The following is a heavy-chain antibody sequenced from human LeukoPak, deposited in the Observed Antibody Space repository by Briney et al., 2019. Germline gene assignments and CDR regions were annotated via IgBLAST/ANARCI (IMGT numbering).Heavy chain of an antibody. J-gene: IGHJ4*02. CDR2: ISWNSGTK. V-gene: IGHV3-9*01. D-gene: IGHD3-3*01. CDR3: ARGGLTITMFGVPIIRNFDY. CDR1: GFTFDNYA. Sequence: GGSLRLSCAASGFTFDNYAMHWFRQAPGKGLEWVSGISWNSGTKAYADSVRGRFTISRDNARNSLFLQMNSLGAEDTAVYYCARGGLTITMFGVPIIRNFDYWGQGTLVTVSS.